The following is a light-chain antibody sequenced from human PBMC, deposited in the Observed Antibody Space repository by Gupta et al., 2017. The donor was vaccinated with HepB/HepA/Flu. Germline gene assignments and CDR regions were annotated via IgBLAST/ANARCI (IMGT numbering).Light chain of an antibody. J-gene: IGKJ4*01. CDR2: DAS. CDR1: QDISNY. Sequence: DIQMTQSPSSLSASVGDRVTITCQASQDISNYLNWYQQKPGKAPKLLIYDASNWETGVPSRFSGSGSGTDFTFTISSRQQEDIATYYCQQYENLPPSHFGGGTKVEIK. V-gene: IGKV1-33*01. CDR3: QQYENLPPSH.